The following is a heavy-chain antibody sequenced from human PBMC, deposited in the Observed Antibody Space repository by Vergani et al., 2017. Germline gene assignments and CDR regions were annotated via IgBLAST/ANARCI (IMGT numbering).Heavy chain of an antibody. J-gene: IGHJ4*02. Sequence: VQLVESGGGVVQPGRSLRLSCAASGFTFSSYGMTWVRQAPGKGLEWVSAISGSGGSTYYADSVKGRFTISRDNSKNTLYLQINSLRAEDTAVYYCAKAPSITMVRGANGLYFDYWGQGTLVTVSS. CDR1: GFTFSSYG. CDR3: AKAPSITMVRGANGLYFDY. V-gene: IGHV3-23*04. D-gene: IGHD3-10*01. CDR2: ISGSGGST.